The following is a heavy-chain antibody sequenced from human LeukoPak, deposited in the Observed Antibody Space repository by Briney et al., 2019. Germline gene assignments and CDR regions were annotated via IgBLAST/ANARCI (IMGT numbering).Heavy chain of an antibody. CDR2: ISSSSNYI. CDR3: ARDRPGGYCSSTSCYYYYGMDV. Sequence: GGSLRLSCAASGFTFSSYSMNWVRQAPGKGLEWVSSISSSSNYIFYADSVKGRFTISRDNAKNSLYLQMNSLRAEDTAVYYCARDRPGGYCSSTSCYYYYGMDVWGQGTTVTVSS. V-gene: IGHV3-21*01. D-gene: IGHD2-2*01. J-gene: IGHJ6*02. CDR1: GFTFSSYS.